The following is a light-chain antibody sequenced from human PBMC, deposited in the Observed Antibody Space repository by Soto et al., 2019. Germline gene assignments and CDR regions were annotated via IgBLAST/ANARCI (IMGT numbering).Light chain of an antibody. CDR1: QSVRNY. Sequence: EIVLTQSPATLSLSPGERATLSCRASQSVRNYLAWYQQKPGQAPRLLIYDASNRATGIPARFSGSGSGTDFTLTISSLEPEDFAVYYCQQRSNLLTFGGGTKVDIK. J-gene: IGKJ4*01. V-gene: IGKV3-11*01. CDR2: DAS. CDR3: QQRSNLLT.